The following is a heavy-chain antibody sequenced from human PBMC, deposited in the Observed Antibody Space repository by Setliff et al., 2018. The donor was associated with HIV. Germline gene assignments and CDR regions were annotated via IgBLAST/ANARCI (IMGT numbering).Heavy chain of an antibody. Sequence: GASVKVSCKASGYTFTNYYMHWVRQAPGQGLEWMGWINPNSGGTNYAQKFQGRVTMTRDTSISTAYMELSRLRSDDTAVYYCARAEPYYYDSSGYYPYYLDYWGQGTLVTVSS. J-gene: IGHJ4*02. CDR1: GYTFTNYY. V-gene: IGHV1-2*02. CDR3: ARAEPYYYDSSGYYPYYLDY. CDR2: INPNSGGT. D-gene: IGHD3-22*01.